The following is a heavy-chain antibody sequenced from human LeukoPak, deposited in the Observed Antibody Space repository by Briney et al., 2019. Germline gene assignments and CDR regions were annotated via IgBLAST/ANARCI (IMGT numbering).Heavy chain of an antibody. V-gene: IGHV3-23*01. Sequence: GGSLRLSCAASGFTFSSYAMSWVRQAPGKGLEWVSTISGSGGSTYYADSVKGRFTISRDNPKNTLYLQMNSLRAEDTAVYYCAKEPSDDLWSGYYNWFDPWGQGTLVTVSS. D-gene: IGHD3-3*01. J-gene: IGHJ5*02. CDR2: ISGSGGST. CDR1: GFTFSSYA. CDR3: AKEPSDDLWSGYYNWFDP.